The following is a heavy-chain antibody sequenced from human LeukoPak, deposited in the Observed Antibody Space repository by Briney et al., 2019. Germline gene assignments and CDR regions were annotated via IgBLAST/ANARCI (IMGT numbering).Heavy chain of an antibody. CDR2: ISGSGDST. CDR3: AKEKHFYTYGGPSFDS. J-gene: IGHJ4*02. Sequence: GGSLRLSCAASGFTFSSYAMSWVRQAPGKGLEWVSAISGSGDSTYYADSVKGRFTVSRDNSKNTVYLQVNSLRAEDTALYYCAKEKHFYTYGGPSFDSWGQGTLVTVSS. V-gene: IGHV3-23*01. D-gene: IGHD4-23*01. CDR1: GFTFSSYA.